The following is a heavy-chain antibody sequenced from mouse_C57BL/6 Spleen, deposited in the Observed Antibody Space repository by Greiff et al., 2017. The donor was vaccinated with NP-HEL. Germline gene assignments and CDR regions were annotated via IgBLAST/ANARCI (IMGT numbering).Heavy chain of an antibody. Sequence: QVQLQQPGAELVKPGASVKLSCKASGYTFTSYWMHWVKQRPGRGLEWIGRIDPTSGGTKYNEKFKSKATLTVDKPSSTAYMQLSSLTSEDSAVYYCARGGIYYGNPWYFDVWGTGTTVTVSS. J-gene: IGHJ1*03. V-gene: IGHV1-72*01. CDR3: ARGGIYYGNPWYFDV. CDR1: GYTFTSYW. CDR2: IDPTSGGT. D-gene: IGHD2-1*01.